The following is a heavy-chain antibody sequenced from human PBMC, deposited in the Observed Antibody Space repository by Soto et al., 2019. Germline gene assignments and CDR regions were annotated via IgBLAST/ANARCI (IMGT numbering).Heavy chain of an antibody. CDR1: GYTFTSYA. V-gene: IGHV1-3*01. CDR2: INAGNGNT. D-gene: IGHD3-22*01. J-gene: IGHJ4*02. Sequence: ASVKVSCKASGYTFTSYAMHWVRQAPGQRLEWMGWINAGNGNTKYSQKFQGRVTITRDTSASTAYMELSSLRSEDTAVYYCARDYYDSSGYYVGYYFDYWGQGTLVTVSS. CDR3: ARDYYDSSGYYVGYYFDY.